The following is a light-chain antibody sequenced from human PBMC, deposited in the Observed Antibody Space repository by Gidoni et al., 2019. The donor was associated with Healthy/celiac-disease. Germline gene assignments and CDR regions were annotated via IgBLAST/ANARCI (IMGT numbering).Light chain of an antibody. CDR2: WAS. J-gene: IGKJ1*01. Sequence: DIVMTQSPDSLAVSLGERATINCKSSQSVLYSSNNKNYLAWYQQKPGQPPKLLIYWASTRESGVPDRFSGSGSGTDFTLTISSLQAEDVAVYYCQQYYSTSWXFXQGTKVEI. CDR1: QSVLYSSNNKNY. V-gene: IGKV4-1*01. CDR3: QQYYSTSWX.